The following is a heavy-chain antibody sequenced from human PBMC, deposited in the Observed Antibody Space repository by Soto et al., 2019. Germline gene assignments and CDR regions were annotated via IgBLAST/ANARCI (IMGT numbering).Heavy chain of an antibody. J-gene: IGHJ4*02. CDR3: SRYFMGPVDFFDV. V-gene: IGHV4-59*01. CDR1: NGSLSSNN. D-gene: IGHD3-9*01. Sequence: SEPLSLTCTVCNGSLSSNNWSWIRQSPGKGLEWIGNIYYSGSTNYNPSLKSRVTMSVDTSKNQFTLKLSSVTADDKAVYFCSRYFMGPVDFFDVSCQRTLLTV. CDR2: IYYSGST.